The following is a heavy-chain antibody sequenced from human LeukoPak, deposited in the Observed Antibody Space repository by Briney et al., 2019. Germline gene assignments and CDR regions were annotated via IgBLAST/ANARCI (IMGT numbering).Heavy chain of an antibody. D-gene: IGHD5-24*01. J-gene: IGHJ4*02. CDR2: INPSGGNT. Sequence: ASVKVSCKASGYTFTSYYMHWVRQAPGQGLEWMGIINPSGGNTDYAQKFQGRVTLTRDTSTSTVYMELSSLRSEDTAVYYYARDMATITGLFDYWGQGTLVIVSS. CDR1: GYTFTSYY. CDR3: ARDMATITGLFDY. V-gene: IGHV1-46*01.